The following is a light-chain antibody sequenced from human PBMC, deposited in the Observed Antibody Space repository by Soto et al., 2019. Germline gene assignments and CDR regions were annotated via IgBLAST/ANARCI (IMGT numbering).Light chain of an antibody. CDR3: GTWESYLSVGV. J-gene: IGLJ2*01. Sequence: QSVLTQPPSVSAAPGQTVTISCSGGGSNIGSNSVSWYQQVPGTAPKLLLYVNDKRPSGIPDRFSGSKSGTSATLGITGLQTADEADYYCGTWESYLSVGVFGGGTKLTVL. V-gene: IGLV1-51*01. CDR2: VND. CDR1: GSNIGSNS.